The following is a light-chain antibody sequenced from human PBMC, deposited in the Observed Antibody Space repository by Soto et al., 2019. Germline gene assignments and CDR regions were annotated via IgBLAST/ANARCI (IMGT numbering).Light chain of an antibody. CDR3: QNYNSDPWT. CDR2: AAS. J-gene: IGKJ1*01. CDR1: QGISSY. Sequence: EIKMTQSPSSLSASVGDRVTITCRASQGISSYLAWHQQKPGQAPKLLIYAASTWQSGVPSRFSGSGSGTDFTLTISSLQPEDVATYYCQNYNSDPWTFGQGTKVEIK. V-gene: IGKV1-27*01.